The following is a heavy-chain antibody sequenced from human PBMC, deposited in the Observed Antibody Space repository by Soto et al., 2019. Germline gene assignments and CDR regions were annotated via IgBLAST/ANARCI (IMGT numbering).Heavy chain of an antibody. D-gene: IGHD6-6*01. J-gene: IGHJ6*02. CDR3: ARDSSSINNYGMDV. Sequence: QVQLVESGGGVVQPGRSLRLSCAASGFTFSSYAMHWVRQAPGKGLEWVAVISYDGSNKYYADSVKGRFTISRDNSKNTLYLQRNSLRAEDTAVYYCARDSSSINNYGMDVWGQGTTVTVAS. V-gene: IGHV3-30-3*01. CDR2: ISYDGSNK. CDR1: GFTFSSYA.